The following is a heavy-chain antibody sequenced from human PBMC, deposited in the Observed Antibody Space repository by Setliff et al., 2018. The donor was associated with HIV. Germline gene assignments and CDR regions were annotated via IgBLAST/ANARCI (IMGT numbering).Heavy chain of an antibody. V-gene: IGHV3-66*01. Sequence: PGGSLRLSCAASGFTVSSNYMSWVRQAPGKGLEWVSVIYSGGNTYYADSVKGRFTISRDNSKNTLYLQMNSLRAEDTAVYYCARVEYYYDSSGYQNWYFDLWGRGTLVTVSS. CDR1: GFTVSSNY. D-gene: IGHD3-22*01. J-gene: IGHJ2*01. CDR2: IYSGGNT. CDR3: ARVEYYYDSSGYQNWYFDL.